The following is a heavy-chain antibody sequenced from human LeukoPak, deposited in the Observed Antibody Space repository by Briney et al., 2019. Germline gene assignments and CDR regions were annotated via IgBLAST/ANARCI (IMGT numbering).Heavy chain of an antibody. Sequence: ASVKVSCKASGGTFSSYAISWVRQAPGQGLEWMGWINPNSGGTNYAQKFQGRVTMTRDTSISTAYMELSRLRSDDTAVHYCARDRDILTGYFFSQYYFDYWGQGTLVTVSS. D-gene: IGHD3-9*01. CDR2: INPNSGGT. J-gene: IGHJ4*02. CDR3: ARDRDILTGYFFSQYYFDY. CDR1: GGTFSSYA. V-gene: IGHV1-2*02.